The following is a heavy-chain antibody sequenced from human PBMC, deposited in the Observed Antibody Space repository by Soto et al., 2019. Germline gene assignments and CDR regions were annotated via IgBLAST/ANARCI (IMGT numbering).Heavy chain of an antibody. D-gene: IGHD2-2*01. V-gene: IGHV1-8*01. CDR3: ARDVQDIVVVPAAI. J-gene: IGHJ4*02. Sequence: GASVKVSCKASGYTFTSYDINWVRQATGQGLEWMGWMNPNSGNTGYAQKFQGRVTMTRNTSISTAYMELSSLRSEDTAVYYCARDVQDIVVVPAAIWGQGTLVTVSS. CDR1: GYTFTSYD. CDR2: MNPNSGNT.